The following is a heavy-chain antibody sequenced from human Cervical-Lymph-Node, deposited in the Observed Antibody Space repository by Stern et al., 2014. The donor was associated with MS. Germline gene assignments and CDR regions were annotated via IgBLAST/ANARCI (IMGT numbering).Heavy chain of an antibody. CDR1: GYTFTDYY. Sequence: QLEPSGTAVKKPRTSVKVSCEASGYTFTDYYMNWVRPAPGLGLEWMGWINLNTGESNYAQKFRGRVTLIMDTSIITAFMELSRLTSDDTAVFYCARRYQEGGRPDYYYGMDVWGQGTTVTVS. CDR3: ARRYQEGGRPDYYYGMDV. CDR2: INLNTGES. D-gene: IGHD2-2*01. V-gene: IGHV1-2*02. J-gene: IGHJ6*02.